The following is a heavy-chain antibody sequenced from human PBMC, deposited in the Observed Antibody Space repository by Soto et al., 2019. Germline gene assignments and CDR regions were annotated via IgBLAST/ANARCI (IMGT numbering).Heavy chain of an antibody. CDR3: AREVMVRGSLLYYMDV. Sequence: PSETLSLTCAVYGGSFSGYYWSWIRQPPGKGLEWIGEINHSGSTNYNPSLKSRVTISVDTSKNQFSLKLSSVTAADTAVYYCAREVMVRGSLLYYMDVWGKGTTVT. D-gene: IGHD3-10*01. V-gene: IGHV4-34*01. J-gene: IGHJ6*03. CDR1: GGSFSGYY. CDR2: INHSGST.